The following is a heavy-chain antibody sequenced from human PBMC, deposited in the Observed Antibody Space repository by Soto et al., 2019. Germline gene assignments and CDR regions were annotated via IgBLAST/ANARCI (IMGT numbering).Heavy chain of an antibody. Sequence: SETLSLTCTVSGGSISSYYWSWIRQPPGKGLEWIGYIYYSGSTNYNPSLKSRVTISVDTSKNQFSLKLSSVTAADTAVYYCARDLNILTGYYTDYYYYGMDVWGQGTTVTVSS. CDR1: GGSISSYY. V-gene: IGHV4-59*12. J-gene: IGHJ6*02. D-gene: IGHD3-9*01. CDR3: ARDLNILTGYYTDYYYYGMDV. CDR2: IYYSGST.